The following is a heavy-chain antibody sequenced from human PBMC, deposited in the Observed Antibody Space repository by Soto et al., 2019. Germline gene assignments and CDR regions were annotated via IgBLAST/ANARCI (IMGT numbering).Heavy chain of an antibody. CDR1: GDSINSIRYY. D-gene: IGHD3-3*01. Sequence: PXKTLPRSRTVSGDSINSIRYYWGWIRQPPGKVLEWIGSLYFSGTTYFNPSLESRVTLSEDTSKNQFSLTLNSVTAADTAVYYCVLRFPDSGGDFCDPWGQGTLVTFSS. V-gene: IGHV4-39*01. J-gene: IGHJ5*02. CDR2: LYFSGTT. CDR3: VLRFPDSGGDFCDP.